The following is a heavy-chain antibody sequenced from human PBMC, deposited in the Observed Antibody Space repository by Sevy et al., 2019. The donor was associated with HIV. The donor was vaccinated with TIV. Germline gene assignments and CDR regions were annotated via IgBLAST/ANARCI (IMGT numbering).Heavy chain of an antibody. CDR1: GFTFSSYG. V-gene: IGHV3-33*01. CDR2: IWYDGSNK. J-gene: IGHJ1*01. D-gene: IGHD6-13*01. Sequence: GGSLRLSCAASGFTFSSYGMHWVRQAPGKGLEWVAVIWYDGSNKYYADSVKGRFPISRDNSKNMLYLQMTSLRAEDTAVYYCARDRSSSRPKYFQHWGQGTLVTVSS. CDR3: ARDRSSSRPKYFQH.